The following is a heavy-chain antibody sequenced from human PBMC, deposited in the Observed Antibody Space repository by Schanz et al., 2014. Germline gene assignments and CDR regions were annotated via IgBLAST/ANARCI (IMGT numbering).Heavy chain of an antibody. V-gene: IGHV3-33*01. J-gene: IGHJ6*02. CDR3: ARVELSVYYYAMDV. CDR2: IWYDGSNK. CDR1: GFTFKNFG. D-gene: IGHD2-15*01. Sequence: QVQLVESGGGVVQPGGSLRLSCEASGFTFKNFGMHWVRQTPGKGLEWMAFIWYDGSNKDYADSVKGRFTISRDNSKNMLYLQMNSLRGEDTAVYYCARVELSVYYYAMDVWGQGTTVTVSS.